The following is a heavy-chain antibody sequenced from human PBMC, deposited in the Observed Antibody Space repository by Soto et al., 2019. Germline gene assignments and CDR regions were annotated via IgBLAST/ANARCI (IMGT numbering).Heavy chain of an antibody. Sequence: GGPLRLSCAASCFRFSTYIMNWVRQAPGKGLEWVASISTTNSYIYYADSVRGRFTISRDNAKNSLFLQMNSLRAEDTAVYYCTRDPVPDSSGYFPSDYWGQGTLVNVSS. CDR1: CFRFSTYI. CDR3: TRDPVPDSSGYFPSDY. V-gene: IGHV3-21*01. D-gene: IGHD3-22*01. J-gene: IGHJ4*02. CDR2: ISTTNSYI.